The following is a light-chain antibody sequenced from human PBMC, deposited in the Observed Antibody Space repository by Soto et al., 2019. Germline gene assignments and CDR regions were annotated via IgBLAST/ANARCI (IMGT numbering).Light chain of an antibody. CDR2: GAS. CDR1: QSVSTTY. V-gene: IGKV3-20*01. CDR3: QQDGSSPWT. Sequence: EIVLTQSPGTLSLSPGERATLSCRASQSVSTTYLAWYQQKPGQAPRLLIYGASSRATGIPDRFSGSGSGTDLTLTITRLEPEDFAVYYCQQDGSSPWTFGQGTKVEIK. J-gene: IGKJ1*01.